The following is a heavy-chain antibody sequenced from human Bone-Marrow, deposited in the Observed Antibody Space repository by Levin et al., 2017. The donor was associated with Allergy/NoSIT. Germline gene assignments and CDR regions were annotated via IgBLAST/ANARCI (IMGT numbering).Heavy chain of an antibody. Sequence: GGSLRLSCAASGFTFSSYAMHWVRQAPGKGLEWVAVISYDGSNKYYADSVKGRFTISRDNSKNTLYLQMNSLRAEDTAVYYCARDPIAAAPLDYWGQGTLVTVSS. J-gene: IGHJ4*02. V-gene: IGHV3-30-3*01. CDR3: ARDPIAAAPLDY. CDR2: ISYDGSNK. CDR1: GFTFSSYA. D-gene: IGHD6-13*01.